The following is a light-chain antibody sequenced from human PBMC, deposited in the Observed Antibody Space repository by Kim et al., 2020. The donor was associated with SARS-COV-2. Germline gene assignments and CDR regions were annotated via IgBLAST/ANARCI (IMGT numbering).Light chain of an antibody. Sequence: DIQMTQSPSSLSASVGDRVTISCQASQDISNYLNWYQQKLGKAPELLIHDASSLETGVPSRFSGSGSGTDFNFTISSLQPEDNATYYCQEYDNLPTFGQGTKVDIK. CDR3: QEYDNLPT. CDR1: QDISNY. J-gene: IGKJ1*01. CDR2: DAS. V-gene: IGKV1-33*01.